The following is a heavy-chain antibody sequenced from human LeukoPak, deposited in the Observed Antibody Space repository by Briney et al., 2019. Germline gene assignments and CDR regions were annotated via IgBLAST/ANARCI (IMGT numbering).Heavy chain of an antibody. Sequence: GGSLRLSCAASGFTFSSYWMSWVRQPPGKGLAWVANIKQDGSEKYYVDSVKGRFTISRDNAKNSLYLQMNSLRAEDTAVYYCARDVQQPRSYYFDYWGQGTLVTVSS. D-gene: IGHD6-13*01. J-gene: IGHJ4*02. CDR3: ARDVQQPRSYYFDY. V-gene: IGHV3-7*01. CDR1: GFTFSSYW. CDR2: IKQDGSEK.